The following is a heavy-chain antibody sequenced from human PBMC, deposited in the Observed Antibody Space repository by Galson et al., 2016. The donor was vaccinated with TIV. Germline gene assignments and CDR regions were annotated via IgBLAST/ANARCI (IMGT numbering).Heavy chain of an antibody. CDR1: GGSIKNGDFF. Sequence: LSLTCTVFGGSIKNGDFFWTWLRQPPGKGLEWIGYVYYSGRTNYSPSLQSRLSLSVDTSKDQFSLRLSSVTAADTAVSYCVRDAGPYYHVLDIWGQGTMVTGSS. D-gene: IGHD4/OR15-4a*01. CDR2: VYYSGRT. CDR3: VRDAGPYYHVLDI. V-gene: IGHV4-30-4*01. J-gene: IGHJ3*02.